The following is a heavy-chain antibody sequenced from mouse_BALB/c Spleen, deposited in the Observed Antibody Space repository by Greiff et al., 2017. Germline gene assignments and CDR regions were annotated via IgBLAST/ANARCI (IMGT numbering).Heavy chain of an antibody. CDR1: GYTFTSYV. D-gene: IGHD1-1*01. J-gene: IGHJ4*01. CDR3: ALYYGSRAYYAMDY. Sequence: EVQLQQSGPELVKPGASVKMSCKASGYTFTSYVMHWVKQKPGQGLEWIGYINPYNDGTKYNEKFKGKATLTSDKSSSTAYMELSSLTSEDSAVYYCALYYGSRAYYAMDYWGQGTSVTVSS. V-gene: IGHV1-14*01. CDR2: INPYNDGT.